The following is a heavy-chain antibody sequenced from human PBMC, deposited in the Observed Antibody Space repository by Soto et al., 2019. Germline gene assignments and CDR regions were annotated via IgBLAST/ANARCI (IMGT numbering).Heavy chain of an antibody. D-gene: IGHD2-15*01. CDR2: INHSGST. Sequence: SETMYLTCAVYVGSFSGYYWSWIRQPPGKGLEWIGEINHSGSTNYNPSLKSRVTISVDTSKNQFSLKLSSVTAADTAVYYCARTGCSGGRCYSYYYYYYYMDVWGKGTTVTV. CDR3: ARTGCSGGRCYSYYYYYYYMDV. J-gene: IGHJ6*03. V-gene: IGHV4-34*01. CDR1: VGSFSGYY.